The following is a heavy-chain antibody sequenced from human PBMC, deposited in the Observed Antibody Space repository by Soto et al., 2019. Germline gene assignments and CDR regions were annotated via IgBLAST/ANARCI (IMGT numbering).Heavy chain of an antibody. CDR3: ARDPRVAAAGNYYYYGMDV. CDR2: ISAYNGNT. CDR1: GYTVTSYG. Sequence: ASGKVSCKASGYTVTSYGITWVRQAPGQRLEWMGWISAYNGNTNYAQELQGRVTMTTDTSTSTAYMELRSLRSDDTAVYYCARDPRVAAAGNYYYYGMDVWGQGTTVTVSS. V-gene: IGHV1-18*01. D-gene: IGHD6-13*01. J-gene: IGHJ6*02.